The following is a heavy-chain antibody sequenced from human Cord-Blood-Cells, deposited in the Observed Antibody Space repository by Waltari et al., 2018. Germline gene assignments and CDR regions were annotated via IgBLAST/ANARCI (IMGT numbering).Heavy chain of an antibody. CDR3: ARAHPGSYNWFDP. D-gene: IGHD1-26*01. J-gene: IGHJ5*02. V-gene: IGHV1-3*01. CDR1: GYTFTSYA. CDR2: INAGNGKT. Sequence: QVQLVQSGAEVKKPGASVKVSCKASGYTFTSYALHWVRQAPGQRLEWMGWINAGNGKTKYSRKFQGRVTITRDTSASTAYMELSSLRSEDTAVYYCARAHPGSYNWFDPWGQGTLVTVSS.